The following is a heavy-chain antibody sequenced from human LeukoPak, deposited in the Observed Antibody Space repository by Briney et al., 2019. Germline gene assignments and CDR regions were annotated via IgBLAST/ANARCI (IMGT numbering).Heavy chain of an antibody. V-gene: IGHV3-21*01. CDR2: ISSGSSYR. CDR3: ARDGLAAATLHWCFDL. D-gene: IGHD2-15*01. CDR1: GFTFRNYT. Sequence: GGSLRLSCAASGFTFRNYTMHWVRQAPGKGLEWVSSISSGSSYRYYADSVKGRFTISRDNARNSLYLQMNSLRAEDTAVYYCARDGLAAATLHWCFDLWGRGTLVTVSS. J-gene: IGHJ2*01.